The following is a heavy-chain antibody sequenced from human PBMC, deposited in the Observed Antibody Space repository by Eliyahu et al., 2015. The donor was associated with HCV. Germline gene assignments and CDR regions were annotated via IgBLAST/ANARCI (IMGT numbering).Heavy chain of an antibody. V-gene: IGHV3-15*01. J-gene: IGHJ6*03. Sequence: EVQLVESGGGLVKPGGSLRLSCXASGFTFSQAWMSWVRQAPGKGLEXXGRIKSKTDGGTTDYAAPVKGRFTISRDXSKSTLYLQMNSLKTEDTAVYYCTTGAPGGFDYYLDVWGQGTTVTVSS. CDR3: TTGAPGGFDYYLDV. D-gene: IGHD3-10*01. CDR2: IKSKTDGGTT. CDR1: GFTFSQAW.